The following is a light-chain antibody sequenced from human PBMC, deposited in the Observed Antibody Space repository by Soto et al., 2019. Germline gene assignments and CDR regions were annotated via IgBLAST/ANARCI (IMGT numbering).Light chain of an antibody. V-gene: IGKV3-11*01. Sequence: EIVLTQSPATLTLSTGERATLSCRASQSVGTYVSWFQQKPGHPPRLLISGASNRAAGIPARFSGSGSGTDFTLTISNLEPEDFAVYYCQQHSHWPPWTFGQGTKVDIK. CDR1: QSVGTY. J-gene: IGKJ1*01. CDR2: GAS. CDR3: QQHSHWPPWT.